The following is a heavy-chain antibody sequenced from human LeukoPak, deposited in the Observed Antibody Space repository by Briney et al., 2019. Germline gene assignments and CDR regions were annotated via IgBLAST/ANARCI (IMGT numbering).Heavy chain of an antibody. CDR2: IYYSGST. CDR1: GGSISSSSYY. CDR3: ARGRPYSSSFDY. D-gene: IGHD6-6*01. V-gene: IGHV4-39*07. J-gene: IGHJ4*02. Sequence: SETLSLTCNVSGGSISSSSYYWGWIRQPPGKGLEWIGSIYYSGSTYYNPSLKSRVTISVDTSKNQFSLKLSSVTAADTAVYYCARGRPYSSSFDYWGQGTLVTVSS.